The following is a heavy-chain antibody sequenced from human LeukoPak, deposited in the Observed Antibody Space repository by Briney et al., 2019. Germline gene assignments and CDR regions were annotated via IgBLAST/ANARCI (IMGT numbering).Heavy chain of an antibody. CDR2: ISGSGSST. J-gene: IGHJ4*02. V-gene: IGHV3-23*01. CDR3: AKPHYGSGYNS. D-gene: IGHD3-3*02. CDR1: GFTFSTYV. Sequence: GGSLRLSCAASGFTFSTYVMSWVRQAPGKGLEWVSAISGSGSSTYYADSVKGRFTISRDNSRNTLYLQMNSLRAEDTAVYHCAKPHYGSGYNSWGQGTLVTASS.